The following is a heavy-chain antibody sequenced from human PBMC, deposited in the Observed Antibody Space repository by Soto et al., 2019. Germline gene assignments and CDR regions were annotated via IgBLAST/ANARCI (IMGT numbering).Heavy chain of an antibody. V-gene: IGHV3-23*01. CDR3: AKGYFDRGLFNWFDP. J-gene: IGHJ5*02. D-gene: IGHD1-26*01. CDR1: GFTFSNFA. CDR2: ISGSGDST. Sequence: EVQLLESGGGLVQPGGSLRLSCAASGFTFSNFAMSWVRQAPGKGLEWVSVISGSGDSTFYADSVKGRFTISRDNSKNTLYVQMNSLRAEDTAIYCCAKGYFDRGLFNWFDPWGQGTLVSVSS.